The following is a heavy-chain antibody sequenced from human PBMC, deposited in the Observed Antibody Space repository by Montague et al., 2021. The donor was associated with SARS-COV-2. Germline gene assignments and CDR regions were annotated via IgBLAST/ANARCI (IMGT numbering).Heavy chain of an antibody. CDR2: INHGGST. V-gene: IGHV4-34*01. J-gene: IGHJ4*02. Sequence: SETLSLTCAVYGGSFSGYSWNWTRQPPGKGLEWIGEINHGGSTNYNPSLKSRVTMSVDTSKNQFSLKLSSVTAADTAVYYCARGARQGYGFRLGSFDYWGQGTLVTVSS. CDR1: GGSFSGYS. CDR3: ARGARQGYGFRLGSFDY. D-gene: IGHD3-10*01.